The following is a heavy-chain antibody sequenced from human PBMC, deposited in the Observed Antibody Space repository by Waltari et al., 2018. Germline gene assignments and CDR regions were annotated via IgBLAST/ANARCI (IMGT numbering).Heavy chain of an antibody. D-gene: IGHD2-2*01. CDR3: ARGGTSKRGNWFDP. Sequence: QVQLQQWGAGLLKPSETLSLTCAVYGGSFSGYYWSWIRQPPGKGREWIGEINHSGSTNSNPSLKSRVTISVDTSKNQFSLKLSSVTAADTAVYYCARGGTSKRGNWFDPWGQGTLVTVSS. CDR2: INHSGST. CDR1: GGSFSGYY. V-gene: IGHV4-34*01. J-gene: IGHJ5*02.